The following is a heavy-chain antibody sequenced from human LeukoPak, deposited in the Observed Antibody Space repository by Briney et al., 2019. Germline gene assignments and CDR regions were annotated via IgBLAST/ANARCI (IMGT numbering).Heavy chain of an antibody. J-gene: IGHJ6*02. V-gene: IGHV1-69*13. CDR3: ARDMIVVVQGYGMDV. CDR2: IIPIFGTA. Sequence: SVKVSCKASGYTFTNYDINWVRQAPGQGLEWMGGIIPIFGTANYAQKFQGRVTITADESTSTAYMELSSLRSEDTAVYYCARDMIVVVQGYGMDVWGQGTTVTVSS. CDR1: GYTFTNYD. D-gene: IGHD3-22*01.